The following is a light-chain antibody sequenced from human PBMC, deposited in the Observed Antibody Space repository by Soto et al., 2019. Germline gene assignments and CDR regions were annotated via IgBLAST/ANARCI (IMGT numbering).Light chain of an antibody. CDR2: EVN. J-gene: IGLJ2*01. CDR1: SSDVGSYTY. CDR3: NSYTSSSTLA. V-gene: IGLV2-14*01. Sequence: QSALTQPASVSGSPRQSITISCTGASSDVGSYTYVSWYQQHPGKAPKLMIYEVNNRPSGVSNRFSGSKSGNTASLTISGLQAEDEADYYCNSYTSSSTLAFGGGTKLTVL.